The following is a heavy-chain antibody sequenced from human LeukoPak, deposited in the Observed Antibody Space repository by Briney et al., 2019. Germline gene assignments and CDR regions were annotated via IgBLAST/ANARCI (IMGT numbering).Heavy chain of an antibody. CDR3: VRDNTDFRGDFRTSQKFDVFDI. V-gene: IGHV4-39*02. D-gene: IGHD3-10*01. J-gene: IGHJ3*02. Sequence: SETLSLTCSVSGASISSSGHFWGWIRQPPGKGLEWIGSIYYSGTTHYNPSLKSRVTISVDTTKNQFSLKLTSVTAADTAVFYCVRDNTDFRGDFRTSQKFDVFDIWGQGTVVTVSS. CDR1: GASISSSGHF. CDR2: IYYSGTT.